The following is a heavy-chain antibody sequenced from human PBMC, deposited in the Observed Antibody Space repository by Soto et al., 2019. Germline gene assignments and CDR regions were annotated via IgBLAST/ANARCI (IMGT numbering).Heavy chain of an antibody. Sequence: ASVKVSCKASGYTFASYGISWVRQAPGQGQEWMGWISAYNGNTNYAQKLQGRVTMTTDTSTSTAYMELRSLRSDDTAVYYCAREEVVVVPAANYYYYYYYMDVWGKGTTVTVSS. CDR3: AREEVVVVPAANYYYYYYYMDV. CDR2: ISAYNGNT. D-gene: IGHD2-2*01. V-gene: IGHV1-18*01. CDR1: GYTFASYG. J-gene: IGHJ6*03.